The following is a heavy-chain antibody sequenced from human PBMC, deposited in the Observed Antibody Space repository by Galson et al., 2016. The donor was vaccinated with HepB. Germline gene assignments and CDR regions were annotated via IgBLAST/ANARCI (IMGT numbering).Heavy chain of an antibody. V-gene: IGHV3-48*04. CDR3: AKDSVARAYCNGDCY. J-gene: IGHJ4*02. CDR1: GFTFSTYS. CDR2: ISAGSGTI. Sequence: SLRLSCAASGFTFSTYSMNWVRQAPRKGLEWVSYISAGSGTIDYRDSVKGRFSISRDNDKNSVYLQMNILRAEDTAIYYCAKDSVARAYCNGDCYWGQGTLVTVSS. D-gene: IGHD2-21*02.